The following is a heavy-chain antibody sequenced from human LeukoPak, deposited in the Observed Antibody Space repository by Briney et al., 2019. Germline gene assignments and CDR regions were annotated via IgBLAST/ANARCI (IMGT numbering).Heavy chain of an antibody. J-gene: IGHJ4*02. CDR1: GFTVSSSY. V-gene: IGHV3-53*01. Sequence: GGSLRLSCAASGFTVSSSYMSWVRQAPGKGLGWVSLIYSGGSTYYAASVKGRFTISRGNSKNTMYLQITSLRPEETAVFYCGKGYNYAHGYWGRRTLVTVSS. CDR3: GKGYNYAHGY. D-gene: IGHD5-18*01. CDR2: IYSGGST.